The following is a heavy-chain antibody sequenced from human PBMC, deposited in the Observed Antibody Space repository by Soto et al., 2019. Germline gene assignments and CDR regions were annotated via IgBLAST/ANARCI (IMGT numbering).Heavy chain of an antibody. CDR3: ARVEDIVILVYDMDS. D-gene: IGHD2-8*01. J-gene: IGHJ4*02. CDR2: ISAYNGNT. V-gene: IGHV1-18*01. CDR1: GYTFTSYG. Sequence: ASVKVSCKASGYTFTSYGISWVRQAPGQGLEWMGWISAYNGNTNYAQKLQGRVTMTTDTSTSTAYMELRSLRSDDTAVYYCARVEDIVILVYDMDSWGQGTLVTVSS.